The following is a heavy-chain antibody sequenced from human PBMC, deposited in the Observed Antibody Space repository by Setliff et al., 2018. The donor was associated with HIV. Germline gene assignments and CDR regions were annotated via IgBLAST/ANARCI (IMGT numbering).Heavy chain of an antibody. CDR3: ARGLGHYGSGSSLPLGY. CDR2: INHSGKT. Sequence: PSETLSLTCDVYGGSFSGFYWTWIRQPPGKGLEWIGEINHSGKTNYNPSLNSRVLISVDTSKNQFSLKMLSVTAADTAVYYCARGLGHYGSGSSLPLGYWGQGTLVTVSS. D-gene: IGHD3-10*01. CDR1: GGSFSGFY. J-gene: IGHJ4*02. V-gene: IGHV4-34*01.